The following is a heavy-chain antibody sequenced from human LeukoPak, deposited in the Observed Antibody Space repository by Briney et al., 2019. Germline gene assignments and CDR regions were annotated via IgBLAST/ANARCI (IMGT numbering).Heavy chain of an antibody. J-gene: IGHJ4*02. CDR3: AKDVGGATALFDY. Sequence: GGSLRLSCAASGFTFGDYVMHWVRQAPGKGLEWVSGISWNSGSICYADSVKGRFTISRDTAKNSLYLQMNSLTAEDTALFYCAKDVGGATALFDYWGQGPLVTVSS. D-gene: IGHD1-26*01. CDR1: GFTFGDYV. V-gene: IGHV3-9*01. CDR2: ISWNSGSI.